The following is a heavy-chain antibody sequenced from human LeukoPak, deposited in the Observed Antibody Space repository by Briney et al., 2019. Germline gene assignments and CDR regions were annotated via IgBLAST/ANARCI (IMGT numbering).Heavy chain of an antibody. Sequence: GGPLRLSCAVSGFSRTSFGMYWGRQAPGKGLEWVSSISSGSSSLYYADSRRVRFTVDRENAKNLLYLKMNGLRAESAVVYYCARVTNYFYYMDVWGQGSLVTVSS. CDR3: ARVTNYFYYMDV. J-gene: IGHJ6*03. V-gene: IGHV3-21*01. CDR1: GFSRTSFG. D-gene: IGHD4-11*01. CDR2: ISSGSSSL.